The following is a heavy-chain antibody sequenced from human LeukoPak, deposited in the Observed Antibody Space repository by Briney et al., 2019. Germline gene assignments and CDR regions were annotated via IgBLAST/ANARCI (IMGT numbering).Heavy chain of an antibody. CDR1: GFTFSSYS. Sequence: GGSLRLSCAASGFTFSSYSMNWVRQAPGKGLEWVSSISSTSSFIYYADSVKGRFTISRDNAKNSLYLQMNSLRAEDTALYYCAKVGGGDEYYFDYWGQGTLVTVSS. CDR3: AKVGGGDEYYFDY. V-gene: IGHV3-21*04. D-gene: IGHD2-21*02. J-gene: IGHJ4*02. CDR2: ISSTSSFI.